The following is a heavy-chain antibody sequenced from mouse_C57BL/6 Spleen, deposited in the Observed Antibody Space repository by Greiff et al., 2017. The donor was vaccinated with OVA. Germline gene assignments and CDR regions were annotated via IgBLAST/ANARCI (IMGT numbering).Heavy chain of an antibody. V-gene: IGHV7-3*01. Sequence: EVQLVESGGGLVQPGGSLSLSCAASGFTFTDYYMSWVRQPPGKALEWLGFIRNKANGYTTEYSASVKGRFTISRDNSQSILYLQMNALRAEDSATYYCARYVAGYFDYWGQGTTLTVSS. D-gene: IGHD3-3*01. CDR2: IRNKANGYTT. CDR3: ARYVAGYFDY. CDR1: GFTFTDYY. J-gene: IGHJ2*01.